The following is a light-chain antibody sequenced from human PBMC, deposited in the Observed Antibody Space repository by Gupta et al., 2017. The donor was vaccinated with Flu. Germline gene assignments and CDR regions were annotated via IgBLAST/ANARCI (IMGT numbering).Light chain of an antibody. CDR3: HQDSYSRIT. V-gene: IGKV3-20*01. CDR2: DAS. CDR1: QSVSSDN. Sequence: EDVLTQSPRTLSLSPGERDTLSCKTSQSVSSDNLVWYQHKGGLPPRLLFYDASRRATDIPDRFSDSGSGTDFTLTIIRLEPEDFAVYYCHQDSYSRITFGGGTKVEIK. J-gene: IGKJ4*01.